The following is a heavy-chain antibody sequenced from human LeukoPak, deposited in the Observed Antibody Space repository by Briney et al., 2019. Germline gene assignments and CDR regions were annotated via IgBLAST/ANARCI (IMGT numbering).Heavy chain of an antibody. CDR2: ISAYNGNT. CDR3: AKSRGDCSSTRCSFDY. J-gene: IGHJ4*02. V-gene: IGHV1-18*01. CDR1: GYTFTNYG. Sequence: ASVKVSCKASGYTFTNYGISWVRQAPGQGLEWRGWISAYNGNTNYAQKLQRRVTMTKATSTTTAYTELRSLRSDDTAVYYCAKSRGDCSSTRCSFDYWGQGTLVTVSS. D-gene: IGHD2-2*01.